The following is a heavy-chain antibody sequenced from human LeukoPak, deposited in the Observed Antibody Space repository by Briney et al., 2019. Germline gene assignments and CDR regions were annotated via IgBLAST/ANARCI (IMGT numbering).Heavy chain of an antibody. D-gene: IGHD5-18*01. CDR2: INPNSGGT. CDR1: GYTFTGYY. V-gene: IGHV1-2*02. J-gene: IGHJ4*02. CDR3: ARVNLLQLWLGYDY. Sequence: GASVKVSCKASGYTFTGYYMHWVRQAPGQGLEWMGWINPNSGGTNYAQKFQGRVTMTRDTSISTAYMELSRLRSDDTAVYYCARVNLLQLWLGYDYWGQGTLVTVSS.